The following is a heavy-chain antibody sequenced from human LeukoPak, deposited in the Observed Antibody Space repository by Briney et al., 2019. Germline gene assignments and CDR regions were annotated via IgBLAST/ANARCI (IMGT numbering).Heavy chain of an antibody. J-gene: IGHJ4*02. CDR2: IYYSGST. D-gene: IGHD3-10*01. Sequence: PSETLSLTCTVSGGSISSSSYYWGWIRQPPGKGLEWIGSIYYSGSTYYDPSLKSRVTISVDTTKNQFSLKLSSVTAADTAVYYCARYLGELLLDYWGQGTLVTVSS. CDR3: ARYLGELLLDY. CDR1: GGSISSSSYY. V-gene: IGHV4-39*07.